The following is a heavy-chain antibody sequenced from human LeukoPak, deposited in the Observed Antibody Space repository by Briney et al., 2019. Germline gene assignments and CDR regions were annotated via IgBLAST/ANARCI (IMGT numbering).Heavy chain of an antibody. CDR1: GFTFSSYA. D-gene: IGHD4-17*01. J-gene: IGHJ4*02. CDR2: ISGSGGST. Sequence: SGGSLRLSCAASGFTFSSYAMSWVRQAPGKGLEWVSAISGSGGSTYYADSVKGRFTISRDNSKNTLYLQMNSLRAEDTAVYYCAKPGNYGDYGGRLYYFDYWGQGTLVTVSS. V-gene: IGHV3-23*01. CDR3: AKPGNYGDYGGRLYYFDY.